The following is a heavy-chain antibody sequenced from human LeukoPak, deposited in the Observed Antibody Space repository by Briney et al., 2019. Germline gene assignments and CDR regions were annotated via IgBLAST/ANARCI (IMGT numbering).Heavy chain of an antibody. V-gene: IGHV3-23*01. CDR3: ASWYSGSYYPAPYYYYYMDV. D-gene: IGHD1-26*01. J-gene: IGHJ6*03. CDR2: ISGSGGST. CDR1: GFTFSSYA. Sequence: PGGSLRLSCAASGFTFSSYAMSWVRQAPGKGLEWVSAISGSGGSTYYADSVKGRFTISRDNSKNTLYLQMNSLRAEDTAVYYCASWYSGSYYPAPYYYYYMDVWGKGTTVTISS.